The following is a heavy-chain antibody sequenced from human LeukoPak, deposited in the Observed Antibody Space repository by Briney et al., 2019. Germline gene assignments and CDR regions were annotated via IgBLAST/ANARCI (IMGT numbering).Heavy chain of an antibody. Sequence: ASVKVSCKASGDSSTDFYIHWVRQAPGQAFEWMGYIRSTTGDTNYAQKFAGRVTVTRDTSINTAYMELSRLTFDDTAVYYCARVFQYYYDRSGSPELVSHFDYWGQGTLVTASS. CDR2: IRSTTGDT. D-gene: IGHD3-22*01. J-gene: IGHJ4*02. V-gene: IGHV1-2*02. CDR1: GDSSTDFY. CDR3: ARVFQYYYDRSGSPELVSHFDY.